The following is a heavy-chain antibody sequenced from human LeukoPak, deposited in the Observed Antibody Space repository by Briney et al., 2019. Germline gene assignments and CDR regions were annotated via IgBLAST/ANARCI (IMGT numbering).Heavy chain of an antibody. CDR3: ARQGAGFDY. CDR1: GYNFPSYW. V-gene: IGHV5-51*01. CDR2: INPDDSET. Sequence: GESLKISCKGSGYNFPSYWIGWVRQMPGKGLEWMGIINPDDSETRYSPSFQGQVTISADKSISIVYLQWSSLKASDTAMYYCARQGAGFDYWGQGTLVTVSS. D-gene: IGHD4/OR15-4a*01. J-gene: IGHJ4*02.